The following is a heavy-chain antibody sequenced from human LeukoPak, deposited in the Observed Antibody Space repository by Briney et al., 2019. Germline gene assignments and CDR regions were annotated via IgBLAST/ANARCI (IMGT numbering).Heavy chain of an antibody. CDR1: GGSISSGGYY. D-gene: IGHD4-17*01. CDR3: ASTSTVTRYYYGMDV. J-gene: IGHJ6*02. Sequence: PSETLSLTCTVTGGSISSGGYYWSWIRQHPGKGLEWIGYIYYSGSTYYNPSLKSRVTISVDTSKNQFSLKLSSVTAADTAVYYCASTSTVTRYYYGMDVWGQGTTVTVSS. CDR2: IYYSGST. V-gene: IGHV4-31*03.